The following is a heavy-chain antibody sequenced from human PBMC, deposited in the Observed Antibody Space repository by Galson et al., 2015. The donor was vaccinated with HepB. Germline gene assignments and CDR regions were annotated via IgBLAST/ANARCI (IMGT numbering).Heavy chain of an antibody. J-gene: IGHJ4*02. CDR1: GFTSSNYD. V-gene: IGHV3-23*01. CDR3: AKKMDLGFSPFDF. D-gene: IGHD3/OR15-3a*01. Sequence: SLRLSCAASGFTSSNYDMNWVRQAPGKGLQWVSQITNNGGTGNYADSVVGRFTISEDNTKNMLYLQMNSVRAEGTAVYYCAKKMDLGFSPFDFWGQGTLVTVSS. CDR2: ITNNGGTG.